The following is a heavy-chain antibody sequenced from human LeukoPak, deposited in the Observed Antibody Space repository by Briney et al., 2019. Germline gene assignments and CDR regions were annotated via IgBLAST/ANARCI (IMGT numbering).Heavy chain of an antibody. D-gene: IGHD3-10*01. J-gene: IGHJ4*02. Sequence: SETLSLTCTVSGGTISSGDYYWSWIRQPPGKGLEWIGYIYYSGSTYYNPSLKSRVTISVDTSKNQFSLKLSSVTAADTAVYYCARGLWFGELLDYWGQGTLVTVSS. CDR3: ARGLWFGELLDY. CDR2: IYYSGST. CDR1: GGTISSGDYY. V-gene: IGHV4-30-4*01.